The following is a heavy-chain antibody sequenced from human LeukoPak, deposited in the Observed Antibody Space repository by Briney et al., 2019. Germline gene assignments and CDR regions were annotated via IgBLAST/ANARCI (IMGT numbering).Heavy chain of an antibody. CDR3: AIEIFGSGSYPDY. CDR1: GFSFSTYA. CDR2: IWHDASHT. V-gene: IGHV3-33*01. Sequence: GGSLRLSCAASGFSFSTYAMHWVRQGPGKGLEWVALIWHDASHTFYTDSVKGRFTISRDNSKNTVYLQMNRLGGEDTAVYYCAIEIFGSGSYPDYWGQGTLVTVSS. D-gene: IGHD3-10*01. J-gene: IGHJ4*02.